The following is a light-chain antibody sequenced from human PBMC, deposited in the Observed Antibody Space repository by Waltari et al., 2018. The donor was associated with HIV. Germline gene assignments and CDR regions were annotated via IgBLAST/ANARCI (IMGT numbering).Light chain of an antibody. CDR1: SGSIASNY. Sequence: NFMLTQPHSVSESPGKTVTISCTRSSGSIASNYVQWYQQRPGSAPTTAIYEDNQRPSGVPDRFSGSIDSSSNSASLTISGLKTEDEADYYCQSYDSSIVVFGGGTKLTVL. CDR2: EDN. J-gene: IGLJ2*01. CDR3: QSYDSSIVV. V-gene: IGLV6-57*04.